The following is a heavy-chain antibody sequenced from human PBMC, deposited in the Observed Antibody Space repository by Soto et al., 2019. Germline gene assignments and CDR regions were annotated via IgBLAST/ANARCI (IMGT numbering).Heavy chain of an antibody. J-gene: IGHJ5*01. CDR2: IKHTGDA. Sequence: SETLSLTCAVSGDSIKTETWWSWLRQLPGTGLEWIGEIKHTGDANANPALRSRVSMSVDRTKNQFFLNLRSVSAADTAVYFCAREGRLPWFESWGQGTLVTVSS. CDR1: GDSIKTETW. V-gene: IGHV4-4*02. CDR3: AREGRLPWFES.